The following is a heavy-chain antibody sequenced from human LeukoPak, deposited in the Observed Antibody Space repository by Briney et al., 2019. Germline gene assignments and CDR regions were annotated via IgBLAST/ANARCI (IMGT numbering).Heavy chain of an antibody. J-gene: IGHJ4*02. D-gene: IGHD6-13*01. V-gene: IGHV1-69*13. Sequence: SVKVSCKASGGTFSSYAISWVRQAPGQGLEWMGGIIPIFGTANYAQKFQGRVTITVDESTSTAYMELSSLRSEDTAVYYCASQGGIAAASRFDYWGQGTLVTVSS. CDR3: ASQGGIAAASRFDY. CDR1: GGTFSSYA. CDR2: IIPIFGTA.